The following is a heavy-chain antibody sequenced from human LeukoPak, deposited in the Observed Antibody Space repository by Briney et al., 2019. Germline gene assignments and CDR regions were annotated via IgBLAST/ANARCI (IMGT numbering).Heavy chain of an antibody. CDR1: GFTFSNYA. CDR2: ISSSSSYI. V-gene: IGHV3-21*01. CDR3: ARDRAEVVRGVIITSYYYGVDV. Sequence: GGSLRLSCAASGFTFSNYAVMWVRQAPGKGLEWVSSISSSSSYIYYADSVKGRFTISRDNAKYSLYLQMNSLRAEDTAVYYCARDRAEVVRGVIITSYYYGVDVWGQGTTVTVSS. J-gene: IGHJ6*02. D-gene: IGHD3-10*01.